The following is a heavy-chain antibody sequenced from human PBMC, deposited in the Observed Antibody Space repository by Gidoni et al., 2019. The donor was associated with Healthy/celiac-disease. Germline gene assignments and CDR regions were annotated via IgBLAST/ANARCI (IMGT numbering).Heavy chain of an antibody. CDR1: DGSFSGYY. Sequence: QVQLQQWGAGLLKPSETLSLTCAVYDGSFSGYYWSWIRQPPGKVLEWIGEINHSGSTNYNPSLKSRVTISVDTSKNQFSLKLSSVTAADTAVYYCASAAADFWSGYRDYYYYYMDVWGKGTTVTVSS. V-gene: IGHV4-34*01. D-gene: IGHD3-3*01. J-gene: IGHJ6*03. CDR2: INHSGST. CDR3: ASAAADFWSGYRDYYYYYMDV.